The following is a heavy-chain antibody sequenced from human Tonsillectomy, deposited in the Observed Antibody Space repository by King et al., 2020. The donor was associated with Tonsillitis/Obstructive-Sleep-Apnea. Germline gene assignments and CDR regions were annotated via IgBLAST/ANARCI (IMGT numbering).Heavy chain of an antibody. D-gene: IGHD2-2*03. CDR2: INHSGST. CDR3: AGYCSSTSCYLPYYYMDV. Sequence: VQLQQWGAGLLKPSETLSLTCAVYGGSFSGYYWSWIRQPPGKGLEWIGEINHSGSTNYNPSLMSRVIISVDTSKNQFSLKLSSVTAADTAVYYCAGYCSSTSCYLPYYYMDVWGKGTTVTVSS. CDR1: GGSFSGYY. J-gene: IGHJ6*03. V-gene: IGHV4-34*01.